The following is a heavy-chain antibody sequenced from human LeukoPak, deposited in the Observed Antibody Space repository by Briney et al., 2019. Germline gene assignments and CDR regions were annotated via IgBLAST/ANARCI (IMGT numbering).Heavy chain of an antibody. D-gene: IGHD5-18*01. V-gene: IGHV1-2*02. Sequence: ASVKVSCKASGYTFTGYYMHWVRQAPGQGLEWIASINPNSGGTNYAQKFQGRVTMTRDTSISTAYMELSRLRSDDTAVYYCARDGATAMAGYYYYGMDVWGQGTTVPVSS. J-gene: IGHJ6*02. CDR1: GYTFTGYY. CDR3: ARDGATAMAGYYYYGMDV. CDR2: INPNSGGT.